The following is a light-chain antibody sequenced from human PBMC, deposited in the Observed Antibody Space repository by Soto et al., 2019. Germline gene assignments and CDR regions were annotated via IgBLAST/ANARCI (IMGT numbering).Light chain of an antibody. CDR1: SSDVGGYNY. V-gene: IGLV2-8*01. CDR3: SSYAGSNNSYV. CDR2: EVS. Sequence: QSVLTQPPSASGSPGQSVTISCTGTSSDVGGYNYVSWYQQHPGKAPKLMIYEVSKRPSGVPDRFSSSKSGNTASLTVSGLQAEDEADYYCSSYAGSNNSYVFGNGTKVTVL. J-gene: IGLJ1*01.